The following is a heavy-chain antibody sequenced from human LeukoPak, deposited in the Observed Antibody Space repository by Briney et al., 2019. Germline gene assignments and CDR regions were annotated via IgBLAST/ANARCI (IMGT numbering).Heavy chain of an antibody. CDR2: ISYDGSNK. CDR3: ANLQY. CDR1: GFTFSSYG. Sequence: GGSLRLSCAASGFTFSSYGMHWVRQAPGKGLEWVAVISYDGSNKYYADAVKGRFTISRDNSRNTVFLQMSSLTVDDTAVYYCANLQYWGQGSLVVVS. J-gene: IGHJ1*01. V-gene: IGHV3-30*18.